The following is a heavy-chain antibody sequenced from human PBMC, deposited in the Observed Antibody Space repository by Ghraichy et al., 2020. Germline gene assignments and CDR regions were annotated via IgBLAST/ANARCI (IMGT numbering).Heavy chain of an antibody. V-gene: IGHV3-30*18. Sequence: GGSLRLSCAASGFTFSNYGMHWVRQAPGKGLEWVAVISSDGSDKDYADSVKGRFTFSRDNSKNTLYLQMNSLRTEDTAVYYCAKDLTIGDYGGRGTFDIWGQGTMVTVSS. J-gene: IGHJ3*02. CDR1: GFTFSNYG. CDR3: AKDLTIGDYGGRGTFDI. D-gene: IGHD4-17*01. CDR2: ISSDGSDK.